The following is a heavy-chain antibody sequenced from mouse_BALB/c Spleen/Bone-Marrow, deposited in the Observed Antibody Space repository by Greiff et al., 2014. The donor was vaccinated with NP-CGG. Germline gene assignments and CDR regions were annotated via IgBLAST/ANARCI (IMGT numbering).Heavy chain of an antibody. CDR3: ARRGWAYVEGFAY. V-gene: IGHV1S34*01. CDR1: GYSFTGYY. J-gene: IGHJ3*01. D-gene: IGHD3-3*01. CDR2: ISCSNGTT. Sequence: LVKIGASVKISCKASGYSFTGYYVHWVKQSHGKSLEWIAYISCSNGTTNYKQKFRSMATFTADTSSSTAYMQFNSLTSEDSAVYYCARRGWAYVEGFAYWGQGTLVTVSA.